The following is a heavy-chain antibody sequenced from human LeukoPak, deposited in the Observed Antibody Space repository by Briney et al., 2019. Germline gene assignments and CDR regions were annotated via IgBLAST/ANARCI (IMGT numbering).Heavy chain of an antibody. J-gene: IGHJ2*01. D-gene: IGHD2-15*01. V-gene: IGHV1-69*05. CDR2: IIVNFGTT. CDR1: GGTFSSYA. CDR3: AREAAWGDWYFDH. Sequence: ASVKVSCKASGGTFSSYAISWVRQAPGQGLEWMGGIIVNFGTTNYAQKFQGRVTITTDESTTTTYMELSSLRSEDTAVYYCAREAAWGDWYFDHWGRGTLVTVSS.